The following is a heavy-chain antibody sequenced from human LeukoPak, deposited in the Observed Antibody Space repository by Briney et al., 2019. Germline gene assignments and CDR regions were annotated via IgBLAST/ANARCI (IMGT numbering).Heavy chain of an antibody. Sequence: PAETLSLTCAVCGGSFSGYYWSWMRQPPGKGLEWMGEINHSGSTNYNPPLKRRVTISVDTSKNQFSLKLSPVTAADTAVYYCARGWKRPYSSGWYTTDYPYGMDVWGQGTTVTVSS. CDR1: GGSFSGYY. J-gene: IGHJ6*02. CDR3: ARGWKRPYSSGWYTTDYPYGMDV. CDR2: INHSGST. D-gene: IGHD6-19*01. V-gene: IGHV4-34*01.